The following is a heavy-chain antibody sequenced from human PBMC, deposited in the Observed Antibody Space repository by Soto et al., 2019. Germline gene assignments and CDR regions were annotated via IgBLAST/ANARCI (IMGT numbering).Heavy chain of an antibody. D-gene: IGHD2-15*01. CDR3: ARGEGCSGGSFYAYYYYYYGMDV. J-gene: IGHJ6*02. V-gene: IGHV3-33*01. Sequence: GGSLRLSCAASGFTFSSYGMHWVRQAPGKGLEWVAVIWYDGSNKYYADSVKGRFTISRDNSKNTLYLQMNSLRAEDTAVYYCARGEGCSGGSFYAYYYYYYGMDVWRQGTTVTVSS. CDR2: IWYDGSNK. CDR1: GFTFSSYG.